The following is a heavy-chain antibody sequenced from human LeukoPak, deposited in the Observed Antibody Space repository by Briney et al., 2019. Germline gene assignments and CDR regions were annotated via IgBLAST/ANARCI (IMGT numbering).Heavy chain of an antibody. V-gene: IGHV3-74*01. J-gene: IGHJ4*02. CDR3: ARSHGDYSDSSGSRFDY. Sequence: GGSLRLSCAASGFTFSGYWMHWVRQAPGKGLVWVSRISSDGSSTRYADSVKGRFTISRDNAENTLYLQMTSLRAEDTAVYYCARSHGDYSDSSGSRFDYWGQGALVTGSS. CDR1: GFTFSGYW. CDR2: ISSDGSST. D-gene: IGHD3-22*01.